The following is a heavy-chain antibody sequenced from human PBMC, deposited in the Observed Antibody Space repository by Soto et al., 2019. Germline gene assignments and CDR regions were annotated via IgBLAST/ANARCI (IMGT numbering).Heavy chain of an antibody. D-gene: IGHD3-3*01. CDR3: ARGATAGYDFWGNPRGDWLAS. Sequence: QVQLEQSGAEVKKPGASVKVSCKASGYSFTTYDVHWVRQAAGQGLEWMGWMNPRTGKTQTDYLQDFRGRVTMSRDTSTSTAYLEVSGLRSEDTATYFCARGATAGYDFWGNPRGDWLASWGQGTLVTVSS. CDR2: MNPRTGKTQT. J-gene: IGHJ5*01. V-gene: IGHV1-8*01. CDR1: GYSFTTYD.